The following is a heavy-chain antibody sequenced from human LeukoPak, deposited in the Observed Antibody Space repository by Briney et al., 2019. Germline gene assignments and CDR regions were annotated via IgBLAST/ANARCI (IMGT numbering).Heavy chain of an antibody. Sequence: SVKVSCKASGGTFSSYAISWVRQAPGQGLEWMGRIIPIFGTANYAQKFQGRVTITTDESTSTAYMELSSLRSEDTAVYYCASSDYDWSMLGHYYYYMDVWGKGTTVTVSS. CDR3: ASSDYDWSMLGHYYYYMDV. CDR2: IIPIFGTA. CDR1: GGTFSSYA. V-gene: IGHV1-69*05. J-gene: IGHJ6*03. D-gene: IGHD3-9*01.